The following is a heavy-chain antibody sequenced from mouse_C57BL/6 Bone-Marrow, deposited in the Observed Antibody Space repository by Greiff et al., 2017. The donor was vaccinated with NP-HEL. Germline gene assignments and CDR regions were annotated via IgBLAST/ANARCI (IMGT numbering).Heavy chain of an antibody. J-gene: IGHJ2*01. CDR2: IDPSDSYT. Sequence: QVHVKQPGAELVKPGASVKLSCKASGYTFTSYWMQWVKQRPGQGLEWIGEIDPSDSYTNYNQKFKGKATLTVDTSSSTAYMQLSSLTSEDSAVYCCYGFDYWGQGTTLTVSS. D-gene: IGHD1-1*01. CDR1: GYTFTSYW. CDR3: YGFDY. V-gene: IGHV1-50*01.